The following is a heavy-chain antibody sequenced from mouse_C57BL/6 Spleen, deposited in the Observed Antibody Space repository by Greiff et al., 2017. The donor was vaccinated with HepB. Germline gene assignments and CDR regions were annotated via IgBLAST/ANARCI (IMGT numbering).Heavy chain of an antibody. CDR2: ISSGGDYI. V-gene: IGHV5-9-1*02. CDR1: GFTFSSYA. D-gene: IGHD2-1*01. Sequence: DVKLVESGEGLVKPGGSLKLSCAASGFTFSSYAMSWVRQTPEKRLEWVAYISSGGDYIYYVDTVKGRFTISRDNARNTLYLQMSSLKSEDTAMYYCTRDGGIYYGNYAYYAMDYWGQGTSVTVSS. J-gene: IGHJ4*01. CDR3: TRDGGIYYGNYAYYAMDY.